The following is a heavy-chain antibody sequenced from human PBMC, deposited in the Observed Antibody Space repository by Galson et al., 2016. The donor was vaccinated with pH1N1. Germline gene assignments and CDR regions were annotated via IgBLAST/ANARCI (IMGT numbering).Heavy chain of an antibody. CDR2: ISGGGGST. D-gene: IGHD1-26*01. V-gene: IGHV3-23*01. CDR3: AKAHTTRSGTYPYFFDY. CDR1: GFTFSSYA. J-gene: IGHJ4*02. Sequence: PRLSCAASGFTFSSYAVSWVRQAPGKGLEWVSGISGGGGSTYYADSVKGRFTISRDNSRNTLYLQMNSLRADDTAVYYCAKAHTTRSGTYPYFFDYWGQGTLVTVSS.